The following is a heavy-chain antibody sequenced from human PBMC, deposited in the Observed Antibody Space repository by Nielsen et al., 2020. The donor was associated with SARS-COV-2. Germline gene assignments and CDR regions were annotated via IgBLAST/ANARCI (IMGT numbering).Heavy chain of an antibody. Sequence: GESLKISCAASGFTFSSYSMNWVRQAPGKGLEWVSYISSSSSTIYYADSVKGRFTISRDNSKNTLFLQMNSLRPDDTAVYYCARPYSSGWYWYYYGMDVWGQGTTVTVSS. V-gene: IGHV3-48*01. CDR1: GFTFSSYS. CDR3: ARPYSSGWYWYYYGMDV. CDR2: ISSSSSTI. J-gene: IGHJ6*02. D-gene: IGHD6-19*01.